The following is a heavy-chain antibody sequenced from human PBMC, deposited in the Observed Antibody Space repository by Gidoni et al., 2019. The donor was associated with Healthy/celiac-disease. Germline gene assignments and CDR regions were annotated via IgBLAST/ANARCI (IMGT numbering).Heavy chain of an antibody. CDR1: GGSFSGYY. J-gene: IGHJ5*02. V-gene: IGHV4-34*01. Sequence: QVQLQQWGAGLLKPSETLSLTCAVDGGSFSGYYWSWIRQPPGKGLEWIGEINHSGSTNYNPSLKSRVTISVDTSKNQFSLKLSSVTAADTAVYYCAVGKYNWFDPWGQGTLVTVSS. CDR2: INHSGST. CDR3: AVGKYNWFDP.